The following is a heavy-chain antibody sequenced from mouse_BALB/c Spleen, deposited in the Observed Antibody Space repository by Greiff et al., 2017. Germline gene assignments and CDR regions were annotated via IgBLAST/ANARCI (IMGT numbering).Heavy chain of an antibody. CDR1: GYTFTSYT. Sequence: VQLQQSGAELARPGASVKMSCKASGYTFTSYTMHWVKQRPGQGLEWIGYINPSSGYTNYNQKFKDKATLTADKSSSTAYMQLSSLTSEDSAVYYCARGVYYDRAWFAYWGQGNLVTVSA. CDR2: INPSSGYT. D-gene: IGHD2-4*01. CDR3: ARGVYYDRAWFAY. J-gene: IGHJ3*01. V-gene: IGHV1-4*01.